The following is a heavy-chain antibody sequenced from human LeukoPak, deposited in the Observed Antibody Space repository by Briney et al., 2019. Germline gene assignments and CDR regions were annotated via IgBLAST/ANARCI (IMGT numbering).Heavy chain of an antibody. D-gene: IGHD6-13*01. V-gene: IGHV4-4*02. CDR3: ARSSSWYVRSLGYFDY. CDR2: IYHSGST. J-gene: IGHJ4*02. CDR1: GGSISSSNW. Sequence: SETLSLTCAVSGGSISSSNWWSWVRQPPGKGLEWIGEIYHSGSTNYNPSLKSRVTISVDKSKNQFSLKLSSVTAADTAVYYCARSSSWYVRSLGYFDYWGQGTLVTVSS.